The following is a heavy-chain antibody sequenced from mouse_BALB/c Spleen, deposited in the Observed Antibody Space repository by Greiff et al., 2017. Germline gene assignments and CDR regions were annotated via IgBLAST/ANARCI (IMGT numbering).Heavy chain of an antibody. CDR3: ARSLYDYDGFAY. D-gene: IGHD2-4*01. V-gene: IGHV5-6-2*01. J-gene: IGHJ3*01. CDR2: INSNGGST. CDR1: GFTFSSYY. Sequence: EVQVVESGGDLVKPGGSLKLSCAASGFTFSSYYMSWVRQTPEKRLELVAAINSNGGSTYYPDTVKGRFTISRDNAKNTLYLQMSSLKSEDTALYYCARSLYDYDGFAYWGQGTLVTVSA.